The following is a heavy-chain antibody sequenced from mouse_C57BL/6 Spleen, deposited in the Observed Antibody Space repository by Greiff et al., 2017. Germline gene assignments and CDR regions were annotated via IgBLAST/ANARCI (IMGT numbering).Heavy chain of an antibody. J-gene: IGHJ4*01. CDR1: GYTFTNYW. V-gene: IGHV1-63*01. CDR3: ARRLDYAMDY. D-gene: IGHD4-1*01. Sequence: VQLQESGAELVRPGTSVKMSCKASGYTFTNYWIGWAKQRPGHGLEWIGDIYPGGGYTNYNEKFKGKATLTADKSSSTAYMQFSSLTSEDSAIYYCARRLDYAMDYWGQGTSVTVSS. CDR2: IYPGGGYT.